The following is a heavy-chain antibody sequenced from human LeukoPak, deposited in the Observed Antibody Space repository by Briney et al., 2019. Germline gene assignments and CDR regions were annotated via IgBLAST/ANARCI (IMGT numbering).Heavy chain of an antibody. CDR2: IYSGGST. D-gene: IGHD6-13*01. J-gene: IGHJ6*02. CDR1: GFTVSSNY. CDR3: ARHSSSWTYYYYGMDV. Sequence: GGSLRLSCAASGFTVSSNYMSWVRQAPGKGLEWASVIYSGGSTYYADSVKGRFTISRDNSKNTLYLQMNSLRAEDTAVYYCARHSSSWTYYYYGMDVWGQGTTVTVSS. V-gene: IGHV3-66*04.